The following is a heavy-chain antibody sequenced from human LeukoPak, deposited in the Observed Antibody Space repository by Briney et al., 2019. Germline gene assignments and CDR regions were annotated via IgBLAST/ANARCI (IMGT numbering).Heavy chain of an antibody. D-gene: IGHD3-9*01. J-gene: IGHJ4*02. Sequence: ASVKVSCKASGYTFTSYGISWVRQAPGQGLEWMGWISAYNGNTNYAQKLQGRVTMTTDTSTSTAYMELRSLRSDDTAVYYCAREALYYDILTGYHYCGQGTLVTVSS. CDR2: ISAYNGNT. V-gene: IGHV1-18*01. CDR3: AREALYYDILTGYHY. CDR1: GYTFTSYG.